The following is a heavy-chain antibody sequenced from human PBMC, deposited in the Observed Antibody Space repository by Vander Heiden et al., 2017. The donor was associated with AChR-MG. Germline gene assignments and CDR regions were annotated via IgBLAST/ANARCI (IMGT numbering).Heavy chain of an antibody. D-gene: IGHD3-10*01. Sequence: QITLKESGPPLVKPTQTLTLTCTFSGFSLRTGGAAVGWVRQPPERALEWLALIYWDEDKWYNPSLKSGLTITKDTSKNQVVLTMTNMEPADTATYFCAHSRGWGDGFAYWGQGTLVTVSS. CDR2: IYWDEDK. J-gene: IGHJ4*02. CDR1: GFSLRTGGAA. CDR3: AHSRGWGDGFAY. V-gene: IGHV2-5*02.